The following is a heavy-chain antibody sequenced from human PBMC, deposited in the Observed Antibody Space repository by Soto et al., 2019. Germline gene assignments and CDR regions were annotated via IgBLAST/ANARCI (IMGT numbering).Heavy chain of an antibody. J-gene: IGHJ4*02. CDR1: GYTFTSYA. V-gene: IGHV1-3*01. CDR3: ARGTYDSSSRGKYYFDY. Sequence: ASVKVSCKASGYTFTSYAMHWVRQAPGQRLEWMGWINAGNGNTKYSQKFRGRVTITRDASASTAYMELSSLRSEDTAVYYCARGTYDSSSRGKYYFDYWGQGTLVTVSS. CDR2: INAGNGNT. D-gene: IGHD6-6*01.